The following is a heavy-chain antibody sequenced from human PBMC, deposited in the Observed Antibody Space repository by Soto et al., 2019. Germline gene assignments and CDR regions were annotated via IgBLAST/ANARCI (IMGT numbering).Heavy chain of an antibody. CDR3: ARGGTPPSGYGIAYAMDV. Sequence: SETLSLTCTVSGVSISRSSYYWGWIRQPPGRGLEWIGNIYYTGSTYYNPSLSGSTYYNPSLKSRVTISVDTSKNQFSLSLSSVTAADTAVYLCARGGTPPSGYGIAYAMDVWGQGTTVTVSS. V-gene: IGHV4-39*01. D-gene: IGHD1-26*01. CDR1: GVSISRSSYY. J-gene: IGHJ6*02. CDR2: IYYTGSTYYNPSLSGST.